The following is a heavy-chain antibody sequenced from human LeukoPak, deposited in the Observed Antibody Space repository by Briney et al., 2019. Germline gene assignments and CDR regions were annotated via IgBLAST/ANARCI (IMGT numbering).Heavy chain of an antibody. V-gene: IGHV4-59*08. CDR2: IYYSGST. Sequence: SETLSLTCTVSGGSISSYYWSWIRQPPGEGLEWIGYIYYSGSTYYNPSLKSRVTISVDMSKNQFSLKLSSVTAADTAVYYCARHAPRLVFDYWGQGTLVTVSS. D-gene: IGHD6-6*01. CDR3: ARHAPRLVFDY. CDR1: GGSISSYY. J-gene: IGHJ4*02.